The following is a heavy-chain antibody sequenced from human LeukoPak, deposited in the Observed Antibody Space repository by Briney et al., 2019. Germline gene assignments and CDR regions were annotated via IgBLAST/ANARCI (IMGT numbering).Heavy chain of an antibody. Sequence: GGSLRLSCEASAFTFSSYWMSWVRQAPGKGLEWVANRKEGGSELNYLDSVKGRFTISRDNAKKSLFLQKHRLSVEHTAVYHCATDRGYSSFDYWGQGTLVTVSS. CDR3: ATDRGYSSFDY. CDR1: AFTFSSYW. CDR2: RKEGGSEL. D-gene: IGHD4-23*01. V-gene: IGHV3-7*01. J-gene: IGHJ4*02.